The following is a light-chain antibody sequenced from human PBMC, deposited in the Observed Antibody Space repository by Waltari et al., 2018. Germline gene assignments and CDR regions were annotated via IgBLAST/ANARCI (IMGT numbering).Light chain of an antibody. CDR1: NSNIGGNS. CDR2: NDN. J-gene: IGLJ3*02. Sequence: QRVTISCSGSNSNIGGNSVNWYQQLPGTAPKLLIYNDNQGPSGVPDRFSASKSGTSASLAITGLQSEDDAYYYCAVWDDSLGGVFGGGTKLTVL. V-gene: IGLV1-44*01. CDR3: AVWDDSLGGV.